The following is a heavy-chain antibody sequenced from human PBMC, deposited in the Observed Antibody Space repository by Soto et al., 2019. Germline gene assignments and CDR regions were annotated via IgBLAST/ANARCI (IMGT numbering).Heavy chain of an antibody. CDR2: INAGNGNT. Sequence: ASVKVSCKASGYSFSNYAMHWVRQAPGQRLEWMGWINAGNGNTKYPQKFQDRVTITRDTSASTAYMELSSLRSEDTAVYYCANRGNIAVVAADCDLDLWRQGTTVTVSS. J-gene: IGHJ6*02. CDR3: ANRGNIAVVAADCDLDL. CDR1: GYSFSNYA. V-gene: IGHV1-3*01. D-gene: IGHD2-15*01.